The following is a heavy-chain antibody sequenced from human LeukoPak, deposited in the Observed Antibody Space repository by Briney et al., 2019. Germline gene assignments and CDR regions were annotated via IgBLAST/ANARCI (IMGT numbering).Heavy chain of an antibody. Sequence: GGSLRLSCAASGFTFSSYAMSWVRQAPGKGLEWVSIIYSGGSTYYADSVKGRFTISRDNSKNTLYLQMKSLTAEDTAFYYCSTDGSHGSDYWGQGTLVTVSS. J-gene: IGHJ4*02. CDR2: IYSGGST. V-gene: IGHV3-66*01. D-gene: IGHD3-16*02. CDR1: GFTFSSYA. CDR3: STDGSHGSDY.